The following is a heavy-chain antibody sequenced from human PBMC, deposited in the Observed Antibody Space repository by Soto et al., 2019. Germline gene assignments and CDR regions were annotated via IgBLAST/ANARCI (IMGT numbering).Heavy chain of an antibody. Sequence: PWLTLRRPCAAAGLIFSDYDKHWFRRPTGKGLEWVAGIGTTGVAYYAGFGGGRFTSSRDSAKDSLYLQVSGLRAGDTSVYYCGRGRRGLYSEVDLCGQGTPVTVSS. CDR3: GRGRRGLYSEVDL. V-gene: IGHV3-13*01. J-gene: IGHJ5*02. CDR1: GLIFSDYD. CDR2: IGTTGVA. D-gene: IGHD6-19*01.